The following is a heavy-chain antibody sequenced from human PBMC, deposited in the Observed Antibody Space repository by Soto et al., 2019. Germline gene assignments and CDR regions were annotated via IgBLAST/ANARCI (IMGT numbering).Heavy chain of an antibody. CDR2: IYDSGR. CDR1: GGSISGHF. V-gene: IGHV4-59*08. J-gene: IGHJ6*02. Sequence: SETLCLTCTVSGGSISGHFWSWIRPSPGKGLEWIAYIYDSGRSYNPALRGRVTISVDTSKNQSSLKLSSVIAADSAVYYCAINADVWGQGTTVTVSS. CDR3: AINADV.